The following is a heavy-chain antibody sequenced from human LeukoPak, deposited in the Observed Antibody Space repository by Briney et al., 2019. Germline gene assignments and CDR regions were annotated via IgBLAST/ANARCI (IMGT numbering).Heavy chain of an antibody. V-gene: IGHV1-2*06. D-gene: IGHD3-22*01. J-gene: IGHJ4*02. CDR3: ARSLKKDSSGYYFGY. CDR2: INPNSGGT. Sequence: GASVKVSCKASGYTFTGYYMRWVRQAPGQGLEWMGRINPNSGGTNYAQKFQGRVTMTRDTSISTAYMELSRLRSDDTAVYYCARSLKKDSSGYYFGYWGQGTLVTVSS. CDR1: GYTFTGYY.